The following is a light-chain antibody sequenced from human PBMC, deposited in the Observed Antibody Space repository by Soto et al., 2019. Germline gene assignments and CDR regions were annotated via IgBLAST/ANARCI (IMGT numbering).Light chain of an antibody. J-gene: IGKJ1*01. CDR1: HSVSSSY. V-gene: IGKV3D-7*01. Sequence: EIVMTQSPATLSVSPGERATLSCRASHSVSSSYLAWYQQKPGQAPRLLIYGASSRATGIPDRFSGSGSGTDFTLTISSLQPEDFATYYCLQDYGYPRAFGQGTKV. CDR2: GAS. CDR3: LQDYGYPRA.